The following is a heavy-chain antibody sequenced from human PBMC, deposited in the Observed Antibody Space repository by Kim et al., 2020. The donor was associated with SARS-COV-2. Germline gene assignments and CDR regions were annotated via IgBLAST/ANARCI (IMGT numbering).Heavy chain of an antibody. CDR1: GFTFSSYA. J-gene: IGHJ3*02. D-gene: IGHD1-26*01. Sequence: GGSLRLSSAASGFTFSSYAMHGVGQAPGKGLEWVAVISYDGSTQYYADSVKGRFTISRDNPKNTLYLQMNSLRTEDTAVYYCAKTYSGSYYAAVDIWGQGTMVTVSS. CDR3: AKTYSGSYYAAVDI. V-gene: IGHV3-30*18. CDR2: ISYDGSTQ.